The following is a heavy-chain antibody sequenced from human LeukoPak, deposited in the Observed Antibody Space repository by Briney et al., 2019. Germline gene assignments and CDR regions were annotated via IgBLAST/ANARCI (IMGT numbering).Heavy chain of an antibody. CDR2: IYYSGST. V-gene: IGHV4-59*01. CDR1: GGSISTYY. CDR3: ARCRDGYNCGY. Sequence: SETLSLTCTVSGGSISTYYWSWIRQPPGKGLEWIGYIYYSGSTNYNPSLRSRVTISVDTSKNQFSLKLSSVTAADTAVYYCARCRDGYNCGYWGQGTLVTVSS. D-gene: IGHD5-24*01. J-gene: IGHJ4*02.